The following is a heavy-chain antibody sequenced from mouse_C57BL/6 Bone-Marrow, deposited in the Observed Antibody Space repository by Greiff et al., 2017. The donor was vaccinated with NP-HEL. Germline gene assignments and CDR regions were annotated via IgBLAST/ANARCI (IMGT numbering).Heavy chain of an antibody. CDR3: ARWGDMVTPDWFAY. Sequence: QVQLQQSGAELVRPGTSVKVSCKASGYAFTNYLIEWVKQRPGQGLEWIGVINPGSGGTNYNEKFKGKATLTADKSSSTAYMQLSSLTSEDSAVYFCARWGDMVTPDWFAYWGQGTLVTVSA. D-gene: IGHD2-2*01. CDR2: INPGSGGT. CDR1: GYAFTNYL. J-gene: IGHJ3*01. V-gene: IGHV1-54*01.